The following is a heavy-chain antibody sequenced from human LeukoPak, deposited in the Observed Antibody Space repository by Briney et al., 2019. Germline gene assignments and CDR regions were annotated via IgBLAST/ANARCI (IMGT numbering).Heavy chain of an antibody. CDR1: GGSFSGYY. CDR2: INHSGST. D-gene: IGHD4-17*01. CDR3: ARGPGTYLFTVTNAFDI. J-gene: IGHJ3*02. Sequence: SETLSLTCAVYGGSFSGYYWSWIRQPPGKGLEWIGEINHSGSTNYNPSLKSRVTTSVDTSKNQFSLKLSSVTAADTAVYYCARGPGTYLFTVTNAFDIWGQGTMVTVSS. V-gene: IGHV4-34*01.